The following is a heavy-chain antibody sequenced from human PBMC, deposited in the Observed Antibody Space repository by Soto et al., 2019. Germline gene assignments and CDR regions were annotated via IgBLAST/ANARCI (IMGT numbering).Heavy chain of an antibody. J-gene: IGHJ6*02. CDR1: GFSLSTSGVG. CDR2: IYWDDDK. V-gene: IGHV2-5*02. Sequence: QITLKESGPTLVKPTQTLTLTCTFSGFSLSTSGVGVGWIRQPPGKALEWLALIYWDDDKRYSPSLKSRLTIPKDASKNQEVLTITNMDPVDTATYYCAHTGDIVLVRAGEDYYGMDVWGQGTTVTVSS. CDR3: AHTGDIVLVRAGEDYYGMDV. D-gene: IGHD2-2*01.